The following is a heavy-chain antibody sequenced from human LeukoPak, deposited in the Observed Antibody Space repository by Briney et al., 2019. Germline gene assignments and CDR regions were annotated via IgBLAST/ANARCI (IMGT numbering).Heavy chain of an antibody. CDR3: ARDLQSIVVVPAAIEY. J-gene: IGHJ4*02. Sequence: PGGSLSLSCAPSGFTFTIYSMNWAPQAPRKGLECVSSTSSSSSYIYYADSVKGRFTISRDNAKNSLYLQMNSLIAEDTAVYYCARDLQSIVVVPAAIEYWGQGTLVTVSS. CDR2: TSSSSSYI. D-gene: IGHD2-2*01. V-gene: IGHV3-21*01. CDR1: GFTFTIYS.